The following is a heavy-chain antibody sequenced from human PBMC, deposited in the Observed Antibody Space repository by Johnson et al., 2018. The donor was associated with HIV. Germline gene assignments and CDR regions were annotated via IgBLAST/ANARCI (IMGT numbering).Heavy chain of an antibody. J-gene: IGHJ3*02. Sequence: QVQLVESGGGVVRPGGSLRLSCAASGFTFDDYGMSWVRQAPVKGLEWVAVISYDGSNKYNVDSVKGRFTISRDNAKNSLYLQMNSLRAGDTAVYYCARAGSYSRDAFDIWGQGTMVTVSS. D-gene: IGHD1-26*01. CDR2: ISYDGSNK. CDR3: ARAGSYSRDAFDI. CDR1: GFTFDDYG. V-gene: IGHV3-30*03.